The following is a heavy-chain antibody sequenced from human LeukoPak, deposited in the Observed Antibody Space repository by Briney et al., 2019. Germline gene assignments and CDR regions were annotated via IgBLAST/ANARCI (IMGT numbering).Heavy chain of an antibody. D-gene: IGHD3-22*01. J-gene: IGHJ3*02. CDR2: IYCSGST. CDR1: GGSISSGGYY. Sequence: SETLSLTCTVSGGSISSGGYYWSWIRQHPGKGLEWIGYIYCSGSTYYNPSLKSRVTISVDTSKNQFSLKLSSVTAADTAVYYCASHVLPYYYDSSGYPDAFDIWGQGTMVTVSS. V-gene: IGHV4-31*03. CDR3: ASHVLPYYYDSSGYPDAFDI.